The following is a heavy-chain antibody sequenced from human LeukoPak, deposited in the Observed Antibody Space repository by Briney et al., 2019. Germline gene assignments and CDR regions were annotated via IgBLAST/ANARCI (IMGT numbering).Heavy chain of an antibody. Sequence: GGSLRLSCAASGFTFSSYAMSWVRQAPGKGLEWVSAISGSGGSTYYADSVKGRFTISRDNSKNTLYLQMNSLRAEDTAVYYCAKAIVAVGVADLFDYWGQGTLVTVSS. CDR3: AKAIVAVGVADLFDY. J-gene: IGHJ4*02. CDR2: ISGSGGST. D-gene: IGHD3-3*01. V-gene: IGHV3-23*01. CDR1: GFTFSSYA.